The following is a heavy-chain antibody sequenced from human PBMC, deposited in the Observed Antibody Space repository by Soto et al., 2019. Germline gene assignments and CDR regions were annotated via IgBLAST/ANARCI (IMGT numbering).Heavy chain of an antibody. CDR1: GGSISSGGHH. CDR2: IYYSGNT. J-gene: IGHJ6*02. Sequence: QVQLQESGPGLVKPSQTLSLTCTVSGGSISSGGHHWSWIRQHPGKGLEWIGYIYYSGNTYYNPTLKNRVTISEDPSKNQFSLKLSSVTAADTAVYYCARGAMAAITAYHYYYDMDVWGQGTTVTVSS. CDR3: ARGAMAAITAYHYYYDMDV. D-gene: IGHD5-12*01. V-gene: IGHV4-31*03.